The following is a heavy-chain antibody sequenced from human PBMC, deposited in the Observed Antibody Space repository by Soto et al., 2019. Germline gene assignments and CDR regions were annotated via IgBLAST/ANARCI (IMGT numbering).Heavy chain of an antibody. Sequence: QAQLVESGGGVVQPGTSLRLSCAASRFTISTHGMHWVRQAPGKGLEWLANIWYDGSNKFYAESVKGRFSISKDNSKNTLYLQMSSLRAEDTAVYYCAAATTWNFHFPYWGQGTQVTVSS. CDR3: AAATTWNFHFPY. D-gene: IGHD1-7*01. CDR2: IWYDGSNK. CDR1: RFTISTHG. V-gene: IGHV3-33*03. J-gene: IGHJ4*02.